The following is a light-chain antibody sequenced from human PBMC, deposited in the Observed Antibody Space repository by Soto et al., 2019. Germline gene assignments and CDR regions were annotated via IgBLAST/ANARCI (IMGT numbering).Light chain of an antibody. CDR1: QSVSSN. J-gene: IGKJ5*01. CDR3: QQYNKCCVT. V-gene: IGKV3D-15*01. CDR2: GAS. Sequence: IVMTQSPATLSVSPGERATLSCRASQSVSSNLAWYQQNPGQAPRLLIYGASTRATGIPARFRGSWSGTEFTLTIIRLQSEDCAVYCCQQYNKCCVTFGQGTRLEIK.